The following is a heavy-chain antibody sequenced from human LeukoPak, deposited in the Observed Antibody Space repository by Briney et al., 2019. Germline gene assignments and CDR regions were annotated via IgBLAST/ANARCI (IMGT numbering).Heavy chain of an antibody. V-gene: IGHV1-18*01. CDR1: GYTFTSYG. D-gene: IGHD6-19*01. J-gene: IGHJ4*02. CDR3: ARDSWQVAGTSTSLDY. CDR2: ISAYNGNT. Sequence: GASVKVSCKASGYTFTSYGISWVRQAPGQGLEWMGWISAYNGNTNYAQKLQGRVTMTTDTSTSTAYMELRSLRSDDTAVYYCARDSWQVAGTSTSLDYWGQGTLVTVSS.